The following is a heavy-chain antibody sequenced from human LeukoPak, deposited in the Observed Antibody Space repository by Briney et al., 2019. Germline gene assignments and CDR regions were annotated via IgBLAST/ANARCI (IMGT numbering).Heavy chain of an antibody. CDR3: AVSQRFAEPPGD. Sequence: PSETLPLTCAVYGGSFSGYYWSWIRQPPGKGLEWIGEINHSETTNYNPSLKSRVTFSVDTSKNQFSLNLSSVTAADTAVYYCAVSQRFAEPPGDWGQGTLVTVSS. D-gene: IGHD1-14*01. CDR2: INHSETT. J-gene: IGHJ4*02. V-gene: IGHV4-34*01. CDR1: GGSFSGYY.